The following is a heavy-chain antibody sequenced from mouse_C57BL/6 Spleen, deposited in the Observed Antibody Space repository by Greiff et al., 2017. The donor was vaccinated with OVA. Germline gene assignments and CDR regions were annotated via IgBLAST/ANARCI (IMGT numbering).Heavy chain of an antibody. Sequence: EVKLVESGAGLVQPGASLSLSCAASGFTFTDYYMSWVRQPPGQALEWLGFIRNKANGYTTEYNSSVKGRFTISTDNSQSILYLQMNALRAEDSATYSCAGDWASFAYWGQGTLVTVSA. V-gene: IGHV7-3*01. CDR3: AGDWASFAY. CDR1: GFTFTDYY. J-gene: IGHJ3*01. D-gene: IGHD4-1*01. CDR2: IRNKANGYTT.